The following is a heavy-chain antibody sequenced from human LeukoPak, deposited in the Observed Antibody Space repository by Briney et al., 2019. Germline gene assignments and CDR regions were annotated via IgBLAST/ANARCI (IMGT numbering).Heavy chain of an antibody. D-gene: IGHD3-22*01. J-gene: IGHJ4*02. CDR1: GFTFSNYG. CDR3: AKAGGYYYVGGYYFDY. Sequence: GGSLRLSCAASGFTFSNYGMHWVRQAPGKGLEWVAVISYDGSDRYYADSVKGRFTISRDNSKNTLYLQMNSLRAEDTAVYDCAKAGGYYYVGGYYFDYWGQGALVTVSS. CDR2: ISYDGSDR. V-gene: IGHV3-30*18.